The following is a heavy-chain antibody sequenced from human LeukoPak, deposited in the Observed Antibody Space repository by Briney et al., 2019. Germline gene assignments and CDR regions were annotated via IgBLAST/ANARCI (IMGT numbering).Heavy chain of an antibody. V-gene: IGHV3-15*01. CDR1: GFTFSSYG. CDR2: IKSKTDGGTT. Sequence: GRSLRLSCAASGFTFSSYGMHWVRQAPGKGLEWVGRIKSKTDGGTTDYAAPVKGRFTISRDDSKNTLYLQMNSLKTEDTAVYYCTTDWELGYFDYWGQGTLVTVSS. D-gene: IGHD4-23*01. J-gene: IGHJ4*02. CDR3: TTDWELGYFDY.